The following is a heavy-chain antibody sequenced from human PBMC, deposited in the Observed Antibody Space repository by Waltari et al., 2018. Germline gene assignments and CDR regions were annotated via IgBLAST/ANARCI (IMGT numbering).Heavy chain of an antibody. D-gene: IGHD3-9*01. CDR2: IYHSGST. CDR3: ARQFRQYFDWLSD. V-gene: IGHV4-38-2*01. J-gene: IGHJ4*02. CDR1: GYSLSRGYS. Sequence: QVQLQESGPGLVKPSATLSLPCAVSGYSLSRGYSWGWIRQPPGKGLEWIGSIYHSGSTYYNPSLKSRVTISVDTSKNQFSLKLSSVTAADTAVYYCARQFRQYFDWLSDWGQGTLVTVSS.